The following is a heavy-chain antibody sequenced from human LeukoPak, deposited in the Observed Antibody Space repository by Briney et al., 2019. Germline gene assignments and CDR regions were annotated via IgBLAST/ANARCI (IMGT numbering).Heavy chain of an antibody. CDR3: ARRHSSSRSLDY. Sequence: GGSLRLSCAASGFTVSSNYMSWVRQAPGKGLEWVSVIYSGGSTYYADSVKGRFTISRDNSKNTLYLQMNSLRAEDTAVYYCARRHSSSRSLDYWGQGTLVTVSS. V-gene: IGHV3-66*02. CDR1: GFTVSSNY. D-gene: IGHD6-13*01. J-gene: IGHJ4*02. CDR2: IYSGGST.